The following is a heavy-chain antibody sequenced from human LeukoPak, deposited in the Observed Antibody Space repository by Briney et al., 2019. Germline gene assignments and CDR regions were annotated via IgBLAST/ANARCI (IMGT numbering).Heavy chain of an antibody. CDR1: GFTFSVAA. J-gene: IGHJ3*01. Sequence: GGTLRLSCAASGFTFSVAAMTWVRQAPGKGLEWVSLIGASGESTYYADSVKGRFTISRDNSKNTLSLQMNSLRVEDTAMYFCAKDIQLSTWGLGTMVTVSS. V-gene: IGHV3-23*01. CDR3: AKDIQLST. CDR2: IGASGEST. D-gene: IGHD5-24*01.